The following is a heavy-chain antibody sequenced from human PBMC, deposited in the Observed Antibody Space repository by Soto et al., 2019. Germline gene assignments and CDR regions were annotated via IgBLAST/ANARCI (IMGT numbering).Heavy chain of an antibody. CDR3: ARRPRIAVAGTGGYYYYYYMDV. J-gene: IGHJ6*03. Sequence: SETLSLTCTVSGGSISSSSYYWGWIRQPPGKGLEWIGSIYYSGSTYYNPSLKSRVTISVDTSKNQFSLKLSSVTAADTAVYYCARRPRIAVAGTGGYYYYYYMDVWGKGTTVTVSS. CDR1: GGSISSSSYY. D-gene: IGHD6-19*01. V-gene: IGHV4-39*01. CDR2: IYYSGST.